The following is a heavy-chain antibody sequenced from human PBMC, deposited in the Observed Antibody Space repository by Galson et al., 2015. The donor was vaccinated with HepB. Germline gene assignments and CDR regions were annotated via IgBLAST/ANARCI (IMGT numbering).Heavy chain of an antibody. Sequence: SLRLSCAASGFSFSDFCMSWIRQAPGKGLEWISYFCLDYNIIKYADSVKGRFTISRDNVKNSLYLQMNFLRAEDTAVYYCARATLGWFDPWGRGTLVTVSS. V-gene: IGHV3-11*01. CDR3: ARATLGWFDP. J-gene: IGHJ5*02. CDR2: FCLDYNII. CDR1: GFSFSDFC. D-gene: IGHD2/OR15-2a*01.